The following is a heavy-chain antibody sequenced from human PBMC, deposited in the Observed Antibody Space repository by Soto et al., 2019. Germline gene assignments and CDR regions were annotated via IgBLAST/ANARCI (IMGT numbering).Heavy chain of an antibody. D-gene: IGHD2-8*01. V-gene: IGHV1-18*04. CDR1: GYTFTSYG. CDR3: ARDCTNGVCYLWHVYYYYGMDV. J-gene: IGHJ6*02. CDR2: ISAYNGNT. Sequence: RASVKVSCKASGYTFTSYGISWVRQAPGQGLEWMGWISAYNGNTNYAQKLQGRVTMTTDTSTSTAYMELRSLRSDDTAVYYCARDCTNGVCYLWHVYYYYGMDVWGQGTTVTVSS.